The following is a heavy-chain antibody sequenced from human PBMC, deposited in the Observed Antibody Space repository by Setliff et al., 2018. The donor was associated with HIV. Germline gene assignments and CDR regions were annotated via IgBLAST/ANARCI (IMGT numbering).Heavy chain of an antibody. CDR2: IYTSGST. J-gene: IGHJ3*02. D-gene: IGHD3-22*01. CDR3: ARGDTYYHDSSGYVKSALDCFDI. V-gene: IGHV4-4*08. Sequence: PSETLSLTCTVSGGSISSYYWSWIRQPPGKGLEWIGYIYTSGSTNYNPSLKNRVTISVDMSKNQFSLKLNSVTAADTAVYHCARGDTYYHDSSGYVKSALDCFDIWGQGTMVTVSS. CDR1: GGSISSYY.